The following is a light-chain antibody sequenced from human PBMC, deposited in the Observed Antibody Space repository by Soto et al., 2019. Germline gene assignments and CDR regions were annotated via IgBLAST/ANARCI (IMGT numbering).Light chain of an antibody. V-gene: IGKV4-1*01. Sequence: DIVMTQSPDSLAVSLGEGATITCKSSQSVLSSSNNKNYLAWYQQKPGQPPKLLIYWSSTRESGVPQRFSGSGSGTDFTLTISSLQAEDVAVYYCQQYFGSPLTFGGGTKVEIK. CDR3: QQYFGSPLT. CDR1: QSVLSSSNNKNY. J-gene: IGKJ4*01. CDR2: WSS.